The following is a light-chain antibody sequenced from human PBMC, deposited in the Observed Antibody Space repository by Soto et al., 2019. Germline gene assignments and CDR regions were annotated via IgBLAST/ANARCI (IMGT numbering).Light chain of an antibody. CDR2: AAS. CDR3: QQLTSYPPWT. J-gene: IGKJ1*01. CDR1: QGISSY. Sequence: DIQLTQSPSFLSASVGDRVTITCRASQGISSYLAWYQQKPGKAPKLLIYAASTLQSGVPSRFSGSGSGTEVTITISSLQPEDFATNYCQQLTSYPPWTFGQGTKVEIK. V-gene: IGKV1-9*01.